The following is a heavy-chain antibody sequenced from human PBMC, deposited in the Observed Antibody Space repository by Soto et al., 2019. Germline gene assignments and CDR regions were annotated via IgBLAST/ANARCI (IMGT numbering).Heavy chain of an antibody. D-gene: IGHD3-10*01. CDR1: GFTFGSSW. CDR2: INYDGSST. V-gene: IGHV3-74*01. Sequence: EVQLVESGGGLVQPGGSLRLSCAASGFTFGSSWMHWVRQAPGEGLVWVSRINYDGSSTSYADSVKGRFTISRDNAKNTLYLQMSSLRAEDTAVYYCATDFYGSRDYWGQGTLVTVSS. CDR3: ATDFYGSRDY. J-gene: IGHJ4*02.